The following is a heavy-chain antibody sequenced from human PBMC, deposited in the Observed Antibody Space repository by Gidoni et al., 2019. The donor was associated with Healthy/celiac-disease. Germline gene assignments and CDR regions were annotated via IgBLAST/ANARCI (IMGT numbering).Heavy chain of an antibody. Sequence: EVQLVESGGGLVQPGGSLKLSCAASGFTFSGSAMHWVRQASGKGLEWVGRIRSKANSYATAYAASVKGRFTISRDDSKNTAYLQMNSLKTEDTAVYYCTRHTFSETKNYGDYLTDYWGQGTLVTVSS. V-gene: IGHV3-73*02. J-gene: IGHJ4*02. CDR1: GFTFSGSA. D-gene: IGHD4-17*01. CDR3: TRHTFSETKNYGDYLTDY. CDR2: IRSKANSYAT.